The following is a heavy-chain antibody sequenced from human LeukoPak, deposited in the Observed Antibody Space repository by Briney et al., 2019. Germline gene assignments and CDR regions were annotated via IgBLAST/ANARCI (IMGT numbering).Heavy chain of an antibody. D-gene: IGHD6-13*01. V-gene: IGHV1-2*02. J-gene: IGHJ4*02. CDR1: GYTFTGYY. CDR2: INPNSGGT. CDR3: ARDGKAAAGTPGY. Sequence: ASVNVSYKASGYTFTGYYMHWVRQAPGQGLEGMGWINPNSGGTNYAQKFQGRVTMTRDTSISTAYMELSRLRSYDTAVYYCARDGKAAAGTPGYWGQGTLVTVSS.